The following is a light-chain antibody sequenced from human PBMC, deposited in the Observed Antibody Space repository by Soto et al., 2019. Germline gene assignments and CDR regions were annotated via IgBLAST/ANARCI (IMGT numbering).Light chain of an antibody. CDR1: SSDIGAYNF. CDR3: TSWTTSTTMI. CDR2: DVN. V-gene: IGLV2-14*03. Sequence: QSALTQPASVSGSPGQSITISCTGTSSDIGAYNFVSWYQQHPGKAPKLMLYDVNIRPSGVSNRFSGSKSGKTASLTISGLQAVDEADYYCTSWTTSTTMIFGGGTKLTVL. J-gene: IGLJ2*01.